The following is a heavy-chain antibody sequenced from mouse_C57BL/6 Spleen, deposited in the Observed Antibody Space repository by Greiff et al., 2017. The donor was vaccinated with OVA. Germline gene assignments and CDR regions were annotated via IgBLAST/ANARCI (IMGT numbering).Heavy chain of an antibody. V-gene: IGHV1-80*01. J-gene: IGHJ2*01. Sequence: QVQLKESGAELVKPGASVKISCKASGYAFSSYWMNWVKQRPGKGLEWIGQIYPGDGDTNYNGKFKGKATLTADKSSSTAYMQLSSLTSEDSAVYFCARSAFYGSSYDDYWGQGTTLTVSS. CDR1: GYAFSSYW. CDR3: ARSAFYGSSYDDY. CDR2: IYPGDGDT. D-gene: IGHD1-1*01.